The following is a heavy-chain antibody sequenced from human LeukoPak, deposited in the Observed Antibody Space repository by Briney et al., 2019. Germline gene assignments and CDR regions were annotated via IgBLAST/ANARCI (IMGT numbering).Heavy chain of an antibody. V-gene: IGHV4-39*01. CDR1: GGSINSTSNY. CDR3: ARLGGVPAAMNFDY. J-gene: IGHJ4*02. Sequence: SETLSLTCTVSGGSINSTSNYWGWIRQPPGKGLEWIGSIYYSGSTSYNPSLKSRVTISVDTSKNQFSLKLSSVTAADTAVYYCARLGGVPAAMNFDYWGQGTLVTVSS. CDR2: IYYSGST. D-gene: IGHD2-2*01.